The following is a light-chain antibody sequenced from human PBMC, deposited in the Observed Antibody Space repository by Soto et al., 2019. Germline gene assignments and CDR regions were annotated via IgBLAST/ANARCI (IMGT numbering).Light chain of an antibody. V-gene: IGLV2-14*01. CDR2: EVS. J-gene: IGLJ3*02. Sequence: QSALTQPASVSGSPGQSITISCTGTSSDVGGYNYVSWYQQHPGKAPKLMIYEVSNRPSGVSNRFSGSKSGNTASLTISGLRADDEAEYYCSSYTSSSTLEVFGGGTKLTVL. CDR1: SSDVGGYNY. CDR3: SSYTSSSTLEV.